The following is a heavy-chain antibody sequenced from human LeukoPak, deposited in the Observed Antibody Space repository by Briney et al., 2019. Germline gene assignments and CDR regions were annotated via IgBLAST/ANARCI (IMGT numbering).Heavy chain of an antibody. Sequence: PGGSLRLSCAASGFTFSSYAMSWVRQAPGKGLEWVSAISGSGGSTYYADSVKGRFTISRDNSKNTLYLQMNSLRAEDTAVYYCAKVFWSGYYRDYYYYMDVWGKGITVTVSS. J-gene: IGHJ6*03. CDR3: AKVFWSGYYRDYYYYMDV. V-gene: IGHV3-23*01. CDR1: GFTFSSYA. D-gene: IGHD3-3*01. CDR2: ISGSGGST.